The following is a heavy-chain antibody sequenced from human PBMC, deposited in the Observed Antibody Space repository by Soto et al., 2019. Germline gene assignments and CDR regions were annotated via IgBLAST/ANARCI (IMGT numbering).Heavy chain of an antibody. D-gene: IGHD2-21*02. J-gene: IGHJ4*02. Sequence: EVQLVESGGGLVQPGGSLRLSCAASGFTFSSYSMNWVRQAPGKGLEWVSYITSSSDTIYYADSVKGRFTISRDNAKNSLYLQMNSLGDEDTAVYYCTRLPRGNTVTAWGKGTLVTVSS. CDR1: GFTFSSYS. CDR2: ITSSSDTI. V-gene: IGHV3-48*02. CDR3: TRLPRGNTVTA.